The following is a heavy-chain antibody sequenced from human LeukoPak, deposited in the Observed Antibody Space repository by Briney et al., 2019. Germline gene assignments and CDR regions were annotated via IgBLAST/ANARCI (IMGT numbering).Heavy chain of an antibody. CDR1: GYTFTSYG. CDR3: ARDAFIVRGVIITNPTDY. V-gene: IGHV1-18*01. D-gene: IGHD3-10*01. J-gene: IGHJ4*02. CDR2: ISAYNGNT. Sequence: GASVKVSCKASGYTFTSYGISWVRQAPGQGLEWMGWISAYNGNTNYAQKLQGRVTMTTDTSTSTAYMELRSLRSDDTAVYYCARDAFIVRGVIITNPTDYWGQGTLVTVSS.